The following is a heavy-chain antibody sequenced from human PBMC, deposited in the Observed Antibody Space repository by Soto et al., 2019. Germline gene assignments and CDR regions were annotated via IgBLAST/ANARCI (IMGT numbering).Heavy chain of an antibody. V-gene: IGHV1-69*06. J-gene: IGHJ5*02. D-gene: IGHD3-22*01. CDR1: GGTFSSYA. Sequence: SCKASGGTFSSYAISWVRQAPGQGLEWMGGIIPIFGTANYAQKFQGRVTITADKSTSTAYMELSSLRSEDTAVYYCAREVRLLLYGINWFDPWGQGTLVTV. CDR2: IIPIFGTA. CDR3: AREVRLLLYGINWFDP.